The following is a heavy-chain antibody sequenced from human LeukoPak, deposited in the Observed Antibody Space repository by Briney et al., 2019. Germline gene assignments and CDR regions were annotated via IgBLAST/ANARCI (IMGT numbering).Heavy chain of an antibody. CDR2: IWYDGTYK. V-gene: IGHV3-33*06. J-gene: IGHJ4*02. CDR1: VFACCIWR. Sequence: GGSLRLLCGASVFACCIWRMHWARQTPGKGLEWVAVIWYDGTYKYYADSVKGRFTISRDNSKKTLYLQMNRLRAEDTAVYKCAKDRMRAPYLLYCRGQGTLVTVSS. D-gene: IGHD2-15*01. CDR3: AKDRMRAPYLLYC.